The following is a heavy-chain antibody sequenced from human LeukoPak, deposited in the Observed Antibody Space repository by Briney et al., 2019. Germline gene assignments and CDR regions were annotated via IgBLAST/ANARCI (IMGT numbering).Heavy chain of an antibody. CDR1: GFTFSDYY. CDR2: ISSSGSTI. CDR3: AREPRGNWNGLNGAFDI. D-gene: IGHD1-1*01. Sequence: GGSLTLSCAASGFTFSDYYMSWIRQAPGKGLEGVSYISSSGSTIYYADSVKGRFTISRDNAKNSLYLQMNSLRAEDTAVYYCAREPRGNWNGLNGAFDIWGQGTMVTVSS. J-gene: IGHJ3*02. V-gene: IGHV3-11*04.